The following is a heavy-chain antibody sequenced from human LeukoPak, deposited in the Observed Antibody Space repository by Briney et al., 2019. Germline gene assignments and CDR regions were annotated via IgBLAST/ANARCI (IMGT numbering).Heavy chain of an antibody. J-gene: IGHJ6*03. CDR3: ANHRKDYGSGSGYYYYMDV. Sequence: ASVKVSCKASGGTFSSYAISWVRQAPGQGLEWMGGIIPIFGTANYAQKFQGRVTITADESTSTAYMELSSLRSEDTAVYYCANHRKDYGSGSGYYYYMDVWGKGTTVTISS. V-gene: IGHV1-69*13. CDR2: IIPIFGTA. CDR1: GGTFSSYA. D-gene: IGHD3-10*01.